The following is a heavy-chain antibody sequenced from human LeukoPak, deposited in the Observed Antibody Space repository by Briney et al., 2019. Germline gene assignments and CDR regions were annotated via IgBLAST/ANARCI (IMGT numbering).Heavy chain of an antibody. V-gene: IGHV3-74*01. CDR1: GFTFRSYW. D-gene: IGHD6-19*01. CDR3: ARGTLAVAGTCWFDP. J-gene: IGHJ5*02. CDR2: IDTDGSTT. Sequence: PGGSLRLSCAASGFTFRSYWMHWVRQAPGKGLVWVSCIDTDGSTTKYADSVKGRFTISRDNARNTLFLQMNSLRAEDTAVYYCARGTLAVAGTCWFDPWGQGTLVTVSS.